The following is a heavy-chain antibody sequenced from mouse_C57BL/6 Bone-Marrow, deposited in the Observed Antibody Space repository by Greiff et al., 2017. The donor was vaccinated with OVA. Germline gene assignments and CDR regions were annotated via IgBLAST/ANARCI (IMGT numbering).Heavy chain of an antibody. V-gene: IGHV3-6*01. D-gene: IGHD2-4*01. CDR2: ISYDGSN. Sequence: EVKLMESGPGLVKPSQSLSLTCSVTGYSITSGYYWNWIRQFPGNKLEWMGYISYDGSNNYNPSLKNRISITRDTSKNQFFLKLNSVTTEDTATYYCARDGDYDDPFAYWGQGTLVTVSA. J-gene: IGHJ3*01. CDR1: GYSITSGYY. CDR3: ARDGDYDDPFAY.